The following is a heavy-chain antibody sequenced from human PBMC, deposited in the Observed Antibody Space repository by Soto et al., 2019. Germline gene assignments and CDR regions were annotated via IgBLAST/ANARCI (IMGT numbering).Heavy chain of an antibody. D-gene: IGHD2-2*02. V-gene: IGHV1-69*13. CDR3: ATGEYCSSTSCYRGINNWFDP. J-gene: IGHJ5*02. Sequence: ASVKVSCKASGGTFSSYAISWVRQAPGQGLEWMGGIIPIFGTANYAQKFQGRVTITADESTSTAYMELSSLRSEDTAVYYCATGEYCSSTSCYRGINNWFDPWGQGTLVTVSS. CDR1: GGTFSSYA. CDR2: IIPIFGTA.